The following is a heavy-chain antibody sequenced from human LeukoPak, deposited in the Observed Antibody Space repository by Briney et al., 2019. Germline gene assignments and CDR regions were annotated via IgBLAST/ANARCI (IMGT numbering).Heavy chain of an antibody. CDR2: IYYSGST. D-gene: IGHD1-14*01. CDR1: GGSISSSSYY. J-gene: IGHJ5*02. CDR3: ARVGAQAGPDEAYNWFDP. Sequence: SETLSLTCTVSGGSISSSSYYWGWIRQPPGKGLEWIGSIYYSGSTYYNPSLKSRVTISVYTSKNQFSLKLSSVTAADTAVYYCARVGAQAGPDEAYNWFDPWGQGTLVTVSS. V-gene: IGHV4-39*07.